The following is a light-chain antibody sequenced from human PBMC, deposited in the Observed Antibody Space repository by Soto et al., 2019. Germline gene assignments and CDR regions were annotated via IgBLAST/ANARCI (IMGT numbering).Light chain of an antibody. CDR3: LQDYSYPRT. Sequence: AIQMTQSPSSLSASVGDRVTITCRASQDISDDVGWYQQTPGKAPKLLISGASRLQSGVPSRFSGSGSGAAFTLTITSLRPEDSATYYCLQDYSYPRTFGQGTKVDIK. J-gene: IGKJ1*01. CDR2: GAS. V-gene: IGKV1-6*01. CDR1: QDISDD.